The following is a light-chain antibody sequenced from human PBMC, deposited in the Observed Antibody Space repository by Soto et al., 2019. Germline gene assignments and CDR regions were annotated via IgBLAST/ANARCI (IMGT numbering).Light chain of an antibody. CDR2: AAS. V-gene: IGKV1-6*01. CDR1: QGVRND. J-gene: IGKJ3*01. Sequence: AIQMTQSPSSLSASVGDRVTITCRASQGVRNDLDWLQQKPGKAPKLLIYAASNLQSGFPARFSGSGSGTDFTLTISNLQPEDFATYYCLQKYFYPFTFGPGTKLDIK. CDR3: LQKYFYPFT.